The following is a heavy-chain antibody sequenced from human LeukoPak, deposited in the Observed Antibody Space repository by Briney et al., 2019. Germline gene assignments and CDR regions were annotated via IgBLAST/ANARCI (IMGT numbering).Heavy chain of an antibody. Sequence: GGPLRLSCAASGLNFSSYWMSWVRKAPGKGLEGVANIKQDGREKYYVDSVKGRFTTSRDNAKNSLYLQMNSLSAGDTAVYYCAAKSPGHFPFDYWGQGTPVTVSS. D-gene: IGHD3-3*02. CDR1: GLNFSSYW. CDR3: AAKSPGHFPFDY. V-gene: IGHV3-7*03. CDR2: IKQDGREK. J-gene: IGHJ4*02.